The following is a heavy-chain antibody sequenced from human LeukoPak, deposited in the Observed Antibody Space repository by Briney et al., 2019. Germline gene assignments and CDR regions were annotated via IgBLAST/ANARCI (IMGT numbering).Heavy chain of an antibody. CDR1: GYSFPSYW. V-gene: IGHV5-51*01. J-gene: IGHJ4*02. D-gene: IGHD6-13*01. Sequence: GQSLQISCQTSGYSFPSYWIIWVRQMPGKGLEWMGIIYPGDSDTRYSPSFQGQVTISADKSISTAYLQWSTVKASDTAMYYCARPAACIIFFDSWGQGTLVTVSS. CDR2: IYPGDSDT. CDR3: ARPAACIIFFDS.